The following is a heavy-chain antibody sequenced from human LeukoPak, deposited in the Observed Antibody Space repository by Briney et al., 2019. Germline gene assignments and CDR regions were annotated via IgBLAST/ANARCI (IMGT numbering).Heavy chain of an antibody. CDR3: ATDHRQNSSSSYYCYMDV. Sequence: ASVNVSCQASGYTFTNYDLSWVRQAPGQGLEWMGWISPYNGNTNYAQKFQGRVTMTTHTSTSTAYMELRSLRSDDTAVYYCATDHRQNSSSSYYCYMDVWGKGTTVTVSS. V-gene: IGHV1-18*01. D-gene: IGHD6-6*01. CDR2: ISPYNGNT. J-gene: IGHJ6*03. CDR1: GYTFTNYD.